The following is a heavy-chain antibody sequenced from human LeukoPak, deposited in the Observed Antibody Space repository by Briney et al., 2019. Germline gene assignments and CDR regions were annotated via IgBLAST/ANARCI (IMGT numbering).Heavy chain of an antibody. V-gene: IGHV3-21*01. J-gene: IGHJ6*02. CDR2: ISSSSSYI. D-gene: IGHD3-3*01. Sequence: GGSLRLSCAASGSTFSSYSMNWVRQAPGKGLEWVSSISSSSSYIYYADSVKGRFTISRDNAKNSLYLQMNSLRAEDTAVYYCASLGFGVDYYYYGMDVWGQGTTVTVSS. CDR1: GSTFSSYS. CDR3: ASLGFGVDYYYYGMDV.